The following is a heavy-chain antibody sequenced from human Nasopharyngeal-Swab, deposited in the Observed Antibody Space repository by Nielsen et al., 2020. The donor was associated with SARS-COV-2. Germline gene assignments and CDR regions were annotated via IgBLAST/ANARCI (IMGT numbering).Heavy chain of an antibody. D-gene: IGHD3-16*01. Sequence: ETLSLTCAASGFTFSSYSMNWVRQAPGKGLEWVSSISSSSSYIYYADSVKGRFTISRDNAKNSLYLQMNGLRAEDTGVYYCARGGVRSYWFDPWGQGTLVTVSS. CDR1: GFTFSSYS. V-gene: IGHV3-21*01. J-gene: IGHJ5*02. CDR2: ISSSSSYI. CDR3: ARGGVRSYWFDP.